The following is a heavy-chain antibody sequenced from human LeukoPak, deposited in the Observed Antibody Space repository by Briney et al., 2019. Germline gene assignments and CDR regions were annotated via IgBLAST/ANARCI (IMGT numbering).Heavy chain of an antibody. D-gene: IGHD3-10*01. V-gene: IGHV1-46*01. CDR3: ARVGGTTKNWFDP. CDR1: GYTFTNYY. Sequence: ASVKVSCKASGYTFTNYYIHWVRQAPGQGLEWMGIINPHGGVTSFAQKFQGRVTLTSDTSTSTVYMELSSLRSEDTAVYYCARVGGTTKNWFDPWGQGTLVTVSS. J-gene: IGHJ5*02. CDR2: INPHGGVT.